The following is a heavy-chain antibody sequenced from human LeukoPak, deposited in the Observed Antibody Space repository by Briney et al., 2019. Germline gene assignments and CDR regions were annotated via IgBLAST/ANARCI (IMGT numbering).Heavy chain of an antibody. V-gene: IGHV1-8*03. CDR2: MNPNSGNT. Sequence: ASVKVSCKASGYTFTSYYMHWVRQASGQGLEWMGWMNPNSGNTGYAQKFQGRVTITRNTSISTAYMELSSLRSEDTAVYYCARVVAARYYFDYWGQGTLVTVSS. D-gene: IGHD5-12*01. J-gene: IGHJ4*02. CDR1: GYTFTSYY. CDR3: ARVVAARYYFDY.